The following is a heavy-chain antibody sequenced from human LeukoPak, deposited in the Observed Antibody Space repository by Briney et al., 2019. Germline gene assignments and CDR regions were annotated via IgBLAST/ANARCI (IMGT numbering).Heavy chain of an antibody. J-gene: IGHJ4*02. CDR1: GYTFTGYY. D-gene: IGHD3-9*01. CDR2: INPNSGGT. Sequence: ASVKVSCKASGYTFTGYYMHWVRQAPGRGLEWMGWINPNSGGTNYAQKFQGRVTMTRDTSISTAYMELSRLRSDDTAVYYCARAGIRYFDWIQGGDFDYWGQGTLVTVSS. CDR3: ARAGIRYFDWIQGGDFDY. V-gene: IGHV1-2*02.